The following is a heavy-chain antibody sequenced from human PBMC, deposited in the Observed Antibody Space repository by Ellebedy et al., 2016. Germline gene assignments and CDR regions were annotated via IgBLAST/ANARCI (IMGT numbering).Heavy chain of an antibody. J-gene: IGHJ3*02. CDR2: IKQDGSEK. V-gene: IGHV3-7*01. CDR1: GFSFSTYW. Sequence: GESLKISXAASGFSFSTYWMSWVRQAPGKGLEWVANIKQDGSEKYYVDSVKGRFTISRDNAKNSLYLQMNSLRAEDTAVYYCASSNGHGFDIWGQGTMVTVSS. CDR3: ASSNGHGFDI. D-gene: IGHD2-8*01.